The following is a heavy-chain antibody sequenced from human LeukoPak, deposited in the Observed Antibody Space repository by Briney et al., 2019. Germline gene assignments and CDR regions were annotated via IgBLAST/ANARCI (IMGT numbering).Heavy chain of an antibody. CDR1: GYTFTVYY. Sequence: GASVTVSCKASGYTFTVYYMHWVRQAPGQGLEWMGWINPNSGGTNYAQKFQGRVTMTRDTSISTAYMELSRLRSDDTAVYYCARFFDGGFDYWGQGTLVTVSS. CDR3: ARFFDGGFDY. CDR2: INPNSGGT. V-gene: IGHV1-2*02. D-gene: IGHD3-16*01. J-gene: IGHJ4*02.